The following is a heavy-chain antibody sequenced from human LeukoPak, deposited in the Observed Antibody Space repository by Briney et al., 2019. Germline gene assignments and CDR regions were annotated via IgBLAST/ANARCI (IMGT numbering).Heavy chain of an antibody. CDR3: ARGRLNSYDFWSGYYEDYFDY. J-gene: IGHJ4*02. Sequence: SETLSLTCAVYGESFSGYYWSWIRQPPGKGLEWIGEINHSGSTNYNPSLKSRVTISVDTSKNQFSLKLSSVTAADTAVYYCARGRLNSYDFWSGYYEDYFDYWGQGTLVTVSS. V-gene: IGHV4-34*01. CDR1: GESFSGYY. D-gene: IGHD3-3*01. CDR2: INHSGST.